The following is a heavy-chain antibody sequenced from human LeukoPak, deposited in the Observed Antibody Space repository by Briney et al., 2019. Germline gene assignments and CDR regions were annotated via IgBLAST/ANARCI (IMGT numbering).Heavy chain of an antibody. CDR3: ARVRSAAMLDY. CDR1: GFTFSDYY. Sequence: GGSLRLSCAASGFTFSDYYMSWVRQAPGKGLEWVSYISSSGSTIYYADSVKGRFTISRDNAKNSLYLQMNSLRAEDTTVYYCARVRSAAMLDYWGQGTLVTVSS. V-gene: IGHV3-11*04. CDR2: ISSSGSTI. J-gene: IGHJ4*02. D-gene: IGHD2-2*01.